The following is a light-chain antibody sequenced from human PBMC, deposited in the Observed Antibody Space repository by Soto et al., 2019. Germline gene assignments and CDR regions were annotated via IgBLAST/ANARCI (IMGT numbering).Light chain of an antibody. CDR3: QQSYSTPWT. CDR2: AAS. Sequence: DIQMTQSPSSLSAFVWDTLTITCRASQSISGYLNWYQQKLGKAAHLLIYAASNLHSGAPSRFSGSGSGTHFTLTINSLEPEDFATYYCQQSYSTPWTFGQGTKVDIK. J-gene: IGKJ1*01. CDR1: QSISGY. V-gene: IGKV1-39*01.